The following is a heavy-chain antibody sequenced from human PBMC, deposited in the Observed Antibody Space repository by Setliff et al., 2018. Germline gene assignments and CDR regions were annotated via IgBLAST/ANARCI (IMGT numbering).Heavy chain of an antibody. CDR3: ARKEYYNFWSGPARAFDI. J-gene: IGHJ3*02. D-gene: IGHD3-3*01. V-gene: IGHV4-38-2*01. CDR2: IYYSGST. CDR1: GYSISSGHY. Sequence: TSETLSLTCAVSGYSISSGHYWGWIRQPPGKGLEWIGSIYYSGSTYYNPSLKSRVTISVDTSKNQFSLKLSSVTAADTAVYYCARKEYYNFWSGPARAFDIWGQGTMVTVSS.